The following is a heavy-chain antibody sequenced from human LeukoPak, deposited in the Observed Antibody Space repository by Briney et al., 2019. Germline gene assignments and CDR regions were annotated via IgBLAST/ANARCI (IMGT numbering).Heavy chain of an antibody. D-gene: IGHD2-2*01. Sequence: GGSLRLSCAASGFTFSDYYMSWIRQAPGKGLEWVSYISSSGSTIYYADSVKGRFTISRDNAKNSLYLQMNSLRAEDTGVYYCASGDSVTSPGGYYYGMDVWGQGTTVTVSS. CDR3: ASGDSVTSPGGYYYGMDV. CDR2: ISSSGSTI. J-gene: IGHJ6*02. CDR1: GFTFSDYY. V-gene: IGHV3-11*01.